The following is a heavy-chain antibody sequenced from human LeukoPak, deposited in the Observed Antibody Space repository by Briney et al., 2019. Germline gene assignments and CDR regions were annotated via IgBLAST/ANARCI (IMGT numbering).Heavy chain of an antibody. V-gene: IGHV2-5*02. J-gene: IGHJ4*02. CDR3: ARKIGRFGDYVSYFDY. CDR1: GFSLGTSGVG. Sequence: SGPTLVNPTQTLTLTCTFSGFSLGTSGVGVGWIRQPPGKALEWLALFYWDDDKRYSPSLKSRLTITKDTSKNQVVLTMTNMDPVDTATYYCARKIGRFGDYVSYFDYWGQGTLVTVSS. CDR2: FYWDDDK. D-gene: IGHD4-17*01.